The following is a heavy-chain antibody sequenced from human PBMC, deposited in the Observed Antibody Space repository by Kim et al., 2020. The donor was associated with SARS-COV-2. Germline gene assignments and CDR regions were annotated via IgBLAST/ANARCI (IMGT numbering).Heavy chain of an antibody. CDR2: ISGSGGST. Sequence: GGSLRLSCAASGFTFSSYAMSWVRQAPGKGLEWVSAISGSGGSTYYADSVKGRFTISRDNSKNTLYLQMNSLRAEDTAVYYCAKAELEWFGESTLDYWGQGTLVTVSS. CDR1: GFTFSSYA. V-gene: IGHV3-23*01. J-gene: IGHJ4*02. CDR3: AKAELEWFGESTLDY. D-gene: IGHD3-10*01.